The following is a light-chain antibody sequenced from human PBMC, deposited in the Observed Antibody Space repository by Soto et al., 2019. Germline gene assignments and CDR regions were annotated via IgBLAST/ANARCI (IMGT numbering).Light chain of an antibody. Sequence: DIQMTQSPSTLSASVGDRVTITCRASQSISSWLAWYQQKPGKAPKLLIYTASSLQSGVPSRFSGSGSGTEFTITLPSLQPADFATYYCQQHTTFGQGTKVEIK. CDR1: QSISSW. J-gene: IGKJ1*01. V-gene: IGKV1-5*03. CDR2: TAS. CDR3: QQHTT.